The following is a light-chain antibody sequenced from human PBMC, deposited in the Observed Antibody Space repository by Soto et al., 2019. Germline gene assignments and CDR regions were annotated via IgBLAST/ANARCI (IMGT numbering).Light chain of an antibody. CDR2: GAS. CDR3: QQYNNWPPWT. Sequence: EIVMTQSPGTLSVSPGERATLSCRASQSVRSNLAWYQQKPGQAPRLLIYGASTRATGIPARFSGSGSGTEFTLTISSLQSEDFAVYYCQQYNNWPPWTFGQGTKVDIK. J-gene: IGKJ1*01. CDR1: QSVRSN. V-gene: IGKV3-15*01.